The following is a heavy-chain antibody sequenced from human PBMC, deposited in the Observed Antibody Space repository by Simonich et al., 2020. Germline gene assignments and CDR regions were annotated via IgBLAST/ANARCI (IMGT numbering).Heavy chain of an antibody. CDR3: AKDVAAAGTEYFQH. D-gene: IGHD6-13*01. Sequence: EVQLVESGGGLVQPGRSLRLSCAASGFTFDDYAMHWVRQAPGKGRWGVSGISWKRGSIGYADSLKGRFTISRDNAKNSLYLQMNSLRAEDTALYYCAKDVAAAGTEYFQHWGQGTLVTVSS. J-gene: IGHJ1*01. V-gene: IGHV3-9*01. CDR2: ISWKRGSI. CDR1: GFTFDDYA.